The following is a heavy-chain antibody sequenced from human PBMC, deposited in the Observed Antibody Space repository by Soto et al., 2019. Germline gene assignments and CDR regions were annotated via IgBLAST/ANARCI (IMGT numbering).Heavy chain of an antibody. CDR2: IIPSPART. V-gene: IGHV1-69*08. J-gene: IGHJ4*02. CDR1: GGTFSNSP. CDR3: ARDQVGASSFDY. Sequence: QVQLVQSGAELRKPGSAVKLSCKASGGTFSNSPISWVRQIPGQGPEWMGRIIPSPARTIYSRKFRGRVTLTADKSTQTVYMKLSSLTTEDSGVYYCARDQVGASSFDYWGQGTRVTVSS. D-gene: IGHD1-26*01.